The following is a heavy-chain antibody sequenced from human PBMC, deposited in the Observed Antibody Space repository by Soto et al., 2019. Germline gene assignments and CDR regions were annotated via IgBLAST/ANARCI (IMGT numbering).Heavy chain of an antibody. CDR1: GFTFSSYG. D-gene: IGHD6-6*01. J-gene: IGHJ4*01. V-gene: IGHV3-30*18. CDR2: ISYDGSNK. Sequence: QVQLVESGGGVVQPGRSLRLSCAASGFTFSSYGMHWVRQAPGKGLEWVAVISYDGSNKYYADSVKGRFTISRDNSKNTLYLKMNRLRSEDTAVYYCAKEHDSSPSLWGHGTMVTVSS. CDR3: AKEHDSSPSL.